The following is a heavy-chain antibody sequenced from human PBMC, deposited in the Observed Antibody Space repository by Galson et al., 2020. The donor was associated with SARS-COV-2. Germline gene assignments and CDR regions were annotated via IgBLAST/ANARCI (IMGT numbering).Heavy chain of an antibody. CDR3: ARDGNYYDSSGYLANRNNAFDI. Sequence: QAGGSLRLSCAASGFTFSSYWMSWVRQAPGKGLEWVANIEQDGSEKYYVDSVKGRFTISRDNAKNSLYLQMNSLRAEDTAVYYCARDGNYYDSSGYLANRNNAFDIWGQGTMVTVSS. J-gene: IGHJ3*02. CDR1: GFTFSSYW. D-gene: IGHD3-22*01. V-gene: IGHV3-7*01. CDR2: IEQDGSEK.